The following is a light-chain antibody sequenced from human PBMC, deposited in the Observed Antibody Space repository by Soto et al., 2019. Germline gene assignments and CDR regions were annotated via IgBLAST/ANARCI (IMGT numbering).Light chain of an antibody. V-gene: IGLV3-21*04. J-gene: IGLJ7*01. Sequence: SYELTQPPSVSVAPGKTARITCGGNNIGSKSVHWYQQKPGLAPVLVIYYDSDRPSRIPERFSGSNSGNTAPLTISRVEAGDEADYYCQVWDSSSDHPHAVFGGGTQLTVL. CDR3: QVWDSSSDHPHAV. CDR2: YDS. CDR1: NIGSKS.